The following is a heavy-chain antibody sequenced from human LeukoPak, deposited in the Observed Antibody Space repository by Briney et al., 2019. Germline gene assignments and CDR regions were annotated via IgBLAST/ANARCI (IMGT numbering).Heavy chain of an antibody. J-gene: IGHJ4*02. CDR3: AKASWVSSTDAVR. V-gene: IGHV3-23*01. Sequence: GGSLRLSCAASGLSYSSFAMSWVRQGPARGLEWVSSIRGNGDTFYADSVKGRFTLFSDSSTNTVYFQLNNLRVEDTAIYYCAKASWVSSTDAVRWGQGTLVTVSS. CDR1: GLSYSSFA. D-gene: IGHD3-16*01. CDR2: IRGNGDT.